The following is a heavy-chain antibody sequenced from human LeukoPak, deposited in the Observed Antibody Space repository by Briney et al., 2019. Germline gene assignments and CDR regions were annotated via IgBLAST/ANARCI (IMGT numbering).Heavy chain of an antibody. CDR1: GFTFSTYG. J-gene: IGHJ3*02. V-gene: IGHV3-23*01. Sequence: PGGSLRLSCAASGFTFSTYGMSWVRQAPGKGLEWVSGISGSGDNTHYADSVKGRFTISRDNSKNTLYLQMNTLRAEDTAVYYCAKPVQLEREMYAFDIWGQGTMVTVSS. D-gene: IGHD1-1*01. CDR3: AKPVQLEREMYAFDI. CDR2: ISGSGDNT.